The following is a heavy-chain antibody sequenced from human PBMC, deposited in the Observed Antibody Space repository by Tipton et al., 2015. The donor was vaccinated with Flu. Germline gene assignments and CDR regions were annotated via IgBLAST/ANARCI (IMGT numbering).Heavy chain of an antibody. J-gene: IGHJ3*02. Sequence: GLVKPSEALSLTCTVSGVSVSSYHWSWIRQPPGKELEWIGKIYFSGSTDYNPSLKSRVTISLDLSKNQFSLRLSSVTAADTAVYYCARRIYDNDAFDIWGQGTIVTVST. CDR1: GVSVSSYH. D-gene: IGHD3-9*01. CDR3: ARRIYDNDAFDI. CDR2: IYFSGST. V-gene: IGHV4-59*08.